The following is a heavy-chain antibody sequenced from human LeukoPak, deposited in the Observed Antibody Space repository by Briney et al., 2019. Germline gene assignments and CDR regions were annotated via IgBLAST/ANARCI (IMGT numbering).Heavy chain of an antibody. J-gene: IGHJ4*02. CDR2: IRSKANSYAT. V-gene: IGHV3-73*01. CDR3: TSPTRGYSYAPREGYFDY. CDR1: GFTFSVSA. D-gene: IGHD5-18*01. Sequence: GGSLRLSCAASGFTFSVSAMHWVRQASGKGLEWVGRIRSKANSYATAYAASVTGRFTISRDDSKNTAYLQMNRLKTQDTTVYYSTSPTRGYSYAPREGYFDYGGQGTLVTVSS.